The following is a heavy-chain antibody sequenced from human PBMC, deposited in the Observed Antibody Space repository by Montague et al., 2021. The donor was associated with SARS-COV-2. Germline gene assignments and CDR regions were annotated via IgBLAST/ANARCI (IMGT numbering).Heavy chain of an antibody. Sequence: SETLSLTCSVSGTSITSYYWNWIRQPPGKGLEWIGYISDSGSTNYSPSLKSRVTISVDTSKNQFSLKLSSVTAADTAVYHCARIWYSSGYQGIYYFDYWGQGTLVTVSS. J-gene: IGHJ4*02. V-gene: IGHV4-59*01. CDR1: GTSITSYY. CDR3: ARIWYSSGYQGIYYFDY. D-gene: IGHD3-22*01. CDR2: ISDSGST.